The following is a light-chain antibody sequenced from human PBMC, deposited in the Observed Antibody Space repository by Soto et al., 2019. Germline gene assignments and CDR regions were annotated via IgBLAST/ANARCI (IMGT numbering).Light chain of an antibody. J-gene: IGKJ4*01. CDR2: DAS. Sequence: EIVLTQSPATLSLSPGERATLSCRASQSVSSYLAWYQQKPGQAPRLLIYDASNRATGIPARFSGSGSGTDFPLTISSLEPEDFAVYYCQQSYSTRALTFGGGTKVEIK. CDR1: QSVSSY. CDR3: QQSYSTRALT. V-gene: IGKV3-11*01.